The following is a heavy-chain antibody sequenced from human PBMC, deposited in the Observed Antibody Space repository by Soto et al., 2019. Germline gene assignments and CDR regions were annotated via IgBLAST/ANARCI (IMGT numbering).Heavy chain of an antibody. CDR3: ARGPTYYYDSGGYYWFDP. V-gene: IGHV4-61*01. CDR2: IYYSGST. CDR1: GGSVSSGSYY. J-gene: IGHJ5*02. D-gene: IGHD3-22*01. Sequence: SETLSLTCTVSGGSVSSGSYYRSWIRQPPGKGLEWIGYIYYSGSTNYNPSLKSRATISVDTSKNQFSLKLTSVTAADTAVYYCARGPTYYYDSGGYYWFDPWGPGTLVTVSS.